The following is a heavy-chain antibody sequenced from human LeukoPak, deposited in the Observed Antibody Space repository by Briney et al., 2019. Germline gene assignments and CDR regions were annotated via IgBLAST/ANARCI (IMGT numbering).Heavy chain of an antibody. J-gene: IGHJ1*01. Sequence: SETLSLTCTVSGHSIINSYYWGWIRQPPGKGLEWIGSIYHTGSTYYNPSLKSRLTISIDTSKNQFSLKLKSVTAADTAVYYCARAVDSSGFSCFQHWGQGTLVTVSS. CDR1: GHSIINSYY. CDR3: ARAVDSSGFSCFQH. CDR2: IYHTGST. D-gene: IGHD3-22*01. V-gene: IGHV4-38-2*02.